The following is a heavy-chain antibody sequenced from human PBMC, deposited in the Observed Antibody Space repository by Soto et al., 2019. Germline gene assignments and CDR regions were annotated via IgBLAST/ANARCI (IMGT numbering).Heavy chain of an antibody. Sequence: GGSLRLSCAASGFSFSSYAMHCVRQAPGKGLVWFSRISSDATRITYADSVKGRFNISRDNAKNTLNLQMNSLRAEDTAVYYCARVDSLHTGGGVALVNGGQGSLVTVSS. CDR1: GFSFSSYA. CDR2: ISSDATRI. CDR3: ARVDSLHTGGGVALVN. J-gene: IGHJ4*02. V-gene: IGHV3-74*03. D-gene: IGHD3-16*02.